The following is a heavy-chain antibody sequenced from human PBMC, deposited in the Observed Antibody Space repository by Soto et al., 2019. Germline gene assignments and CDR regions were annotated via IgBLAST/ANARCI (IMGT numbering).Heavy chain of an antibody. J-gene: IGHJ6*02. CDR1: GGSISSSNW. Sequence: SETLSLTCAVSGGSISSSNWWSWVRQPPGKGLEWIGEIYHSGSTNYNPSLKSRVTISVDKSKNQFSLRLSSVTAADTAVYYCARAGFYYDSSLSMDVWGQGTTVTVSS. CDR3: ARAGFYYDSSLSMDV. V-gene: IGHV4-4*02. CDR2: IYHSGST. D-gene: IGHD3-22*01.